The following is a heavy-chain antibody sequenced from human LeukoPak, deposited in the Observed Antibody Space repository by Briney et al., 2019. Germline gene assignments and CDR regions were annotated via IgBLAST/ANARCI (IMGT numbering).Heavy chain of an antibody. CDR3: ARDYGDIVVVVAATGHDAFDI. V-gene: IGHV1-18*01. D-gene: IGHD2-15*01. CDR1: GYTFTSYG. Sequence: GASVKVSCKASGYTFTSYGISWVRQAPGQGLEWMGWISAYNGNTNYAQKLQGRVTMTTDTSTSTAYMELRSLRSDDTAVYYCARDYGDIVVVVAATGHDAFDIRGQGTMVTVSS. CDR2: ISAYNGNT. J-gene: IGHJ3*02.